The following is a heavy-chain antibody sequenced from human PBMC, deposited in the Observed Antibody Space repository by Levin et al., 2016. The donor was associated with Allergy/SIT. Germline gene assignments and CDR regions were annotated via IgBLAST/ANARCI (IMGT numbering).Heavy chain of an antibody. CDR1: GFTFSSYS. V-gene: IGHV3-23*01. CDR2: ISGSGGST. D-gene: IGHD3-22*01. J-gene: IGHJ4*02. CDR3: AKHNYYDSSGYHTH. Sequence: GESLKISCAASGFTFSSYSMNWVRQAPGKGLEWVSAISGSGGSTYYADSVKGRFTISRDNSKNTLYLQMNSLRAEDTAVYYCAKHNYYDSSGYHTHWGQGTLVTVSS.